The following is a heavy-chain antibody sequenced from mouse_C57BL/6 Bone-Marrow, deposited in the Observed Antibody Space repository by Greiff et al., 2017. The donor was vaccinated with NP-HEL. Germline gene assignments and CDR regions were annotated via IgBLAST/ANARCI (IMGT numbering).Heavy chain of an antibody. J-gene: IGHJ3*01. CDR3: ARGRRLPLVAY. V-gene: IGHV1-52*01. CDR1: GYTFTSYW. Sequence: VQLQQPGAELVRPGSSVKLSCKASGYTFTSYWMHWVKQRPIQGLEWIGNIDPSDSDTHYNQKFKDKATLTVDKSSSTAYMQLSSLTSEVSAVYYCARGRRLPLVAYWGQGTMVTVSA. CDR2: IDPSDSDT. D-gene: IGHD2-2*01.